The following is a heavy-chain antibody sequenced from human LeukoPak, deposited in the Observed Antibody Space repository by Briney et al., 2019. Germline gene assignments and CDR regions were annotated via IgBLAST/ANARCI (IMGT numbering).Heavy chain of an antibody. CDR2: IRYDGSNK. CDR3: AKDGRPKRGCSSTSCLNYLDY. Sequence: GGSLRLSCAASGFTFNSYGMHWVRQAPGKGLEWVAFIRYDGSNKYYADSVKGRFTISRDNSKNTLYLQMNSLRAEDTAVYYCAKDGRPKRGCSSTSCLNYLDYWGPGTLVTVSS. CDR1: GFTFNSYG. V-gene: IGHV3-30*02. D-gene: IGHD2-2*01. J-gene: IGHJ4*02.